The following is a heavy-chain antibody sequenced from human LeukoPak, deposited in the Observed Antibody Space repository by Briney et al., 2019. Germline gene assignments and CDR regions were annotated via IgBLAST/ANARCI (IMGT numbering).Heavy chain of an antibody. CDR2: ISGSDGST. Sequence: PGGSLRLSCAASGFTFSSYGMSWVRQAPGKGLEWVSAISGSDGSTWYADSVKGRFTISRDNSKNTLYLHMNSLRDEDTALYYCAGDRAYPNDVFNIWGQGTMITVS. V-gene: IGHV3-23*01. D-gene: IGHD2-21*01. CDR1: GFTFSSYG. J-gene: IGHJ3*02. CDR3: AGDRAYPNDVFNI.